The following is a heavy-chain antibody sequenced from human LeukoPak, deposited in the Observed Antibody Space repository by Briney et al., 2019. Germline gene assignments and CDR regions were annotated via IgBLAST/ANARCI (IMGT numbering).Heavy chain of an antibody. J-gene: IGHJ6*02. CDR3: AKVGLVQGYSGMDV. V-gene: IGHV3-30*18. D-gene: IGHD6-13*01. Sequence: PGRSLRLSCAASGFTFSSYGMHWVRQAPGKGLEWVAVISYDGSNKYHADSVKGRFTISRDNSKNTPYLQMNSLRAEDTAVYYCAKVGLVQGYSGMDVWGQGTTVTVSS. CDR1: GFTFSSYG. CDR2: ISYDGSNK.